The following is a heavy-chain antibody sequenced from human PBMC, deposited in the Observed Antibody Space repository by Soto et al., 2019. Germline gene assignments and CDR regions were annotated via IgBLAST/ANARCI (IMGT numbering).Heavy chain of an antibody. CDR3: ARVWGGAFDI. V-gene: IGHV4-59*12. Sequence: PSETLSLTCTVSGGSISSDYWSWIRQPPGKGLEWIGYIYYGGSTHSNPSLKSRVIISLDTSKNQFSLKLSSVTAADTAVYYCARVWGGAFDIWGQGTMVTVSS. CDR1: GGSISSDY. J-gene: IGHJ3*02. CDR2: IYYGGST. D-gene: IGHD3-10*01.